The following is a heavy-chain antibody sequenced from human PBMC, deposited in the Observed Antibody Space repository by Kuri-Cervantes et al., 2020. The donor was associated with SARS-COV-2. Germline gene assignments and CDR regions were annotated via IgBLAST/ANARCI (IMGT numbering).Heavy chain of an antibody. Sequence: WGSLRLSCVASGFNFSTTDMHWVRQAPGKGLEWVSFISSGGTNKKCMASGKGRFTISRANSQNTLHLQMKSLREEDTDIYYCAKDRAGVQYFGGQGHMVTVSS. J-gene: IGHJ4*02. CDR3: AKDRAGVQYF. CDR1: GFNFSTTD. CDR2: ISSGGTNK. V-gene: IGHV3-30*18. D-gene: IGHD6-19*01.